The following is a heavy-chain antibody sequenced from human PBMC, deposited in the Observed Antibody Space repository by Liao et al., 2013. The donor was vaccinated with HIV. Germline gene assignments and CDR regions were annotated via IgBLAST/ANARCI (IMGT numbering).Heavy chain of an antibody. CDR2: INHRGST. Sequence: QVHIQQWGAGLLKPSETLSLNCAVYGGSFSGYYWSWIRQSPEKGLEWIGEINHRGSTIYNPSLKSRITISVDASNNHFSLNLTSVTAADTAVYYCARGGERWLQLWGDAFEIWGQGTMVIVSS. CDR3: ARGGERWLQLWGDAFEI. CDR1: GGSFSGYY. D-gene: IGHD5-24*01. J-gene: IGHJ3*02. V-gene: IGHV4-34*01.